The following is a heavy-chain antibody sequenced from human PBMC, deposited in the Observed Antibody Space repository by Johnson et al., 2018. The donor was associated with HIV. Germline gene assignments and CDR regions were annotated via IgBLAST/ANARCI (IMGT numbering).Heavy chain of an antibody. J-gene: IGHJ3*02. CDR3: ARVPVVIGGVRKAFDI. CDR1: GFTFSTNW. D-gene: IGHD3-16*01. Sequence: EKLVESGGDLVQPGGSLRLSCVGSGFTFSTNWMHWVRQAPGKGLVWVSRINSDGSSTSYADSVKGRFTISRDNAKNSLYLQMNSLRAEDTAVYYCARVPVVIGGVRKAFDIWGQGTMVTVSS. V-gene: IGHV3-74*02. CDR2: INSDGSST.